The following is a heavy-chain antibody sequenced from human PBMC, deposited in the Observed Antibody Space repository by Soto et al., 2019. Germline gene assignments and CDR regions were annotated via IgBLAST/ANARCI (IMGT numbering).Heavy chain of an antibody. D-gene: IGHD3-22*01. CDR3: ARGGSGYVWFNEF. J-gene: IGHJ4*02. CDR1: GGLFSSYA. CDR2: IIPVFDTV. V-gene: IGHV1-69*01. Sequence: QEQLVQSGAEVKKSGSSVKVSCKDTGGLFSSYAVSWVRQAPGQGLEWMGGIIPVFDTVYYAQKFQGRVTITSDESTKTAYIELSSLRSEDTAMYYCARGGSGYVWFNEFWGQGTLVTVSS.